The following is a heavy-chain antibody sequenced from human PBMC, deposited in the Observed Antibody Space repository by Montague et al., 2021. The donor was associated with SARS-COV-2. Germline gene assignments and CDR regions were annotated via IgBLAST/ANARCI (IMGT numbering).Heavy chain of an antibody. Sequence: SETLSLTCTVSGGSISSYYWSWIRQPPGKGLEWIGYIYYSGSTNYNPSLKSRVTISVDTSKNQFSLKLSSMTAADTAVHYCARLGRGYSYAQSAFDIWGQGTMVTVSS. J-gene: IGHJ3*02. CDR3: ARLGRGYSYAQSAFDI. CDR1: GGSISSYY. V-gene: IGHV4-59*08. CDR2: IYYSGST. D-gene: IGHD5-18*01.